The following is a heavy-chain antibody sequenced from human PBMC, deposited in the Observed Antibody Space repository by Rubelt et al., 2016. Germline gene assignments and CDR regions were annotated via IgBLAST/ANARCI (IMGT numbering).Heavy chain of an antibody. J-gene: IGHJ3*02. CDR3: ASMMTTVVTYAFDI. V-gene: IGHV4-59*08. CDR1: GGSISSYY. Sequence: QVQLQESGPGLVKPSETLSLTCTVSGGSISSYYWSWIRQPPGKGLEWIGYIYYSGSTNYNPSLKSRVTISVDTSKNQFSRKLSSVTAADTAVYYWASMMTTVVTYAFDIWGQGTMVTVSS. D-gene: IGHD4-23*01. CDR2: IYYSGST.